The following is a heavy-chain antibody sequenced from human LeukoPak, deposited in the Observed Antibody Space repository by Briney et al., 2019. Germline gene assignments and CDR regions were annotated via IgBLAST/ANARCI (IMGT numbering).Heavy chain of an antibody. CDR1: GFTFSSCS. J-gene: IGHJ6*02. Sequence: PGGSLRLSCAASGFTFSSCSMNWVRQAPGKGLEWVSSISSSSSYIYYADSVKGRFTISRDNAKNSLYLQMNSLRAEDTAVYYCATEGGDGMDVWGQGTTVTVSS. CDR2: ISSSSSYI. CDR3: ATEGGDGMDV. D-gene: IGHD3-16*01. V-gene: IGHV3-21*01.